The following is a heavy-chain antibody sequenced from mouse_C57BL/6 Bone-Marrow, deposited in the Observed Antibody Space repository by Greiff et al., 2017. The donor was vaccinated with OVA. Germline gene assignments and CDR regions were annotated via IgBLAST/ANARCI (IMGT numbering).Heavy chain of an antibody. CDR2: ISNLAYSI. CDR3: ARHAMDY. CDR1: GFTFSDYG. V-gene: IGHV5-15*01. J-gene: IGHJ4*01. Sequence: EVQGVESGGGLVQPGGSLKLSCAASGFTFSDYGMAWVRQAPRKGPEWVAFISNLAYSIYYADTVTGRFTISRENAKNTLYLEMSSLRSEDTAMYYCARHAMDYRGQGTSVTVSS.